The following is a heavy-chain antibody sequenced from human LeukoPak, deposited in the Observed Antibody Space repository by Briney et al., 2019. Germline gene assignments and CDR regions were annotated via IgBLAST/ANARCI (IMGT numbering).Heavy chain of an antibody. Sequence: SETLSLTCSVSNGSIRSSDYSWTWIRQRPGKGLEWLGNIFDTGRSDYNPSLKGRVSISIDTSKNQFSLKLNSVNAADTAVYYCAKSQSEDYDFWRMEGYFDYWGQGTLVTVSS. CDR1: NGSIRSSDYS. V-gene: IGHV4-31*03. CDR3: AKSQSEDYDFWRMEGYFDY. J-gene: IGHJ4*02. CDR2: IFDTGRS. D-gene: IGHD3-3*01.